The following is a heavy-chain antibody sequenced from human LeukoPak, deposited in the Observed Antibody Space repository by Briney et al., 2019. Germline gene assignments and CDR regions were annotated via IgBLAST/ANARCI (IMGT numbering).Heavy chain of an antibody. V-gene: IGHV1-2*02. J-gene: IGHJ3*02. CDR2: INPNSGGT. Sequence: GASVKVSCKASGYTFTGYYMHWVRQAPGQGLEWVGWINPNSGGTNYAQKFQGRVTMTRDTSISTAYMELSRLRSDDTAVYYCARDLNWGDAFDIWGQGTMVTVSS. D-gene: IGHD7-27*01. CDR3: ARDLNWGDAFDI. CDR1: GYTFTGYY.